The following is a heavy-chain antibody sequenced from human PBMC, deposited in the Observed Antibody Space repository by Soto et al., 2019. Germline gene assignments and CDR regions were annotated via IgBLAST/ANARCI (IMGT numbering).Heavy chain of an antibody. J-gene: IGHJ5*02. CDR2: IIPVFGTV. V-gene: IGHV1-69*01. Sequence: QVRLVQSGAEVKKPGSSVKVSCKASGGTFSNYAITWLRLAPGQGLEWLGGIIPVFGTVNYAQKFQGRVTITADESTSTAYMELNRLRPEDTAVYYCARDNPDTSSFGNWFDPLGQGTLVIVS. D-gene: IGHD6-13*01. CDR1: GGTFSNYA. CDR3: ARDNPDTSSFGNWFDP.